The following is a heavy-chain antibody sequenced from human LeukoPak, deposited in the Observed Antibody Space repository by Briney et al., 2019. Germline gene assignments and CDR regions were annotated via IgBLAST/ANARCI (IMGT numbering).Heavy chain of an antibody. CDR2: IYYSGST. J-gene: IGHJ6*02. V-gene: IGHV4-59*01. CDR1: GGSISSYY. Sequence: SETLSLTRTVSGGSISSYYWSWIRQPPGKGLEWIGYIYYSGSTNYNPSLKSRVTISVDTSKNQFSLKLSSVTAADTAVYYCARDRGGYYYGSGSYYPLYGMDVWGQGTTVTVSS. D-gene: IGHD3-10*01. CDR3: ARDRGGYYYGSGSYYPLYGMDV.